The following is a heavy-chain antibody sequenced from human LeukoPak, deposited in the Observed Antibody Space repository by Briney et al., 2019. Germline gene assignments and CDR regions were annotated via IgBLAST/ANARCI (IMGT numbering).Heavy chain of an antibody. V-gene: IGHV1-24*01. Sequence: ASVKVSCKVSGYTLTELSMHWVRQAPGKGLEWMGGFDPEDGETIYAQKFQGRVTMTEDTSTDTAYMELSSLRSEDTAVYYCATGEGSSWYGDYWGQGTLVTVSS. J-gene: IGHJ4*02. CDR1: GYTLTELS. CDR2: FDPEDGET. D-gene: IGHD6-13*01. CDR3: ATGEGSSWYGDY.